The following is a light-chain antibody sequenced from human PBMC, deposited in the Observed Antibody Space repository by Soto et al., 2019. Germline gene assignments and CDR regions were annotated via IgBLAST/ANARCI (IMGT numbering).Light chain of an antibody. V-gene: IGKV3-20*01. CDR1: QSVSSSY. CDR2: GAS. J-gene: IGKJ2*01. CDR3: QQYGNSPPRT. Sequence: EIMLTQSPGTLSLSPGERATLSCRASQSVSSSYLAWYQQKPGQAPRLLIYGASSRATGIPDRFSGSGSGTDFTLTISRLEPEDFAVYYCQQYGNSPPRTFGQGTKLEIK.